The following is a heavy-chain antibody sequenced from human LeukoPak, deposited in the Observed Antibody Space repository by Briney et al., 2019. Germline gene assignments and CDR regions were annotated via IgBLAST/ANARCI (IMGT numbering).Heavy chain of an antibody. D-gene: IGHD6-19*01. J-gene: IGHJ1*01. CDR3: ARDGGWSEYFQH. V-gene: IGHV3-33*01. Sequence: GRSLRLSCAASGFTFSSYGMHWVRQAPGKGLEWVAVIWYDGSNKYYADSVKGRFTISRDNSKNTLYLQMNSLRAEDTAVYYCARDGGWSEYFQHWGQGTLVTVSS. CDR1: GFTFSSYG. CDR2: IWYDGSNK.